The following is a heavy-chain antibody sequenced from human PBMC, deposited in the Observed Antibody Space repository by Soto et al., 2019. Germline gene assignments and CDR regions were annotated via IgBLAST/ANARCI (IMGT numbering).Heavy chain of an antibody. CDR3: ARDRGLGNPLDY. D-gene: IGHD3-10*01. V-gene: IGHV1-69*04. J-gene: IGHJ4*02. Sequence: SAEASGKASGGTFSSYTIRWVQQAPGQGLEWMGRIIPILGIANYAQKFQGRVTITADKSTSTAYMELSSLRSEDTAVYYCARDRGLGNPLDYWGQGTLVTVSS. CDR1: GGTFSSYT. CDR2: IIPILGIA.